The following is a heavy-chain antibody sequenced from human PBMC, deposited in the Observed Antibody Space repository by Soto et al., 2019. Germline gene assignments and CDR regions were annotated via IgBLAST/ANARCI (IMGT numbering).Heavy chain of an antibody. CDR3: ARVSRYCSSGSCYPNWFDP. D-gene: IGHD2-15*01. J-gene: IGHJ5*02. CDR1: GGSISSGGYY. CDR2: IYYSGST. Sequence: PSETLSLTCTVSGGSISSGGYYWSWIRQHPGKGLEWIGYIYYSGSTYYNPSLKSRVTISVDTSKNQFSLKLSSVTAADTAAYYCARVSRYCSSGSCYPNWFDPWGQGTLVTVSS. V-gene: IGHV4-31*03.